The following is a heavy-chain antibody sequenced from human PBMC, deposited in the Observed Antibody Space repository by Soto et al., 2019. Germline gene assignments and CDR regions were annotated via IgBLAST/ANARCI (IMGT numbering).Heavy chain of an antibody. CDR2: ISGSGGST. Sequence: EVQLLESGGGLVQPGGSLRLSCAASGFTFSSYAMSWVRQAPGKGLEWVSGISGSGGSTYYADSVKGRFTISRDNSKNTLYRQTNSLRAEDTAVYYCAKERGYTYGYAAMDVWGQGTTVTVSS. CDR3: AKERGYTYGYAAMDV. J-gene: IGHJ6*02. D-gene: IGHD5-18*01. V-gene: IGHV3-23*01. CDR1: GFTFSSYA.